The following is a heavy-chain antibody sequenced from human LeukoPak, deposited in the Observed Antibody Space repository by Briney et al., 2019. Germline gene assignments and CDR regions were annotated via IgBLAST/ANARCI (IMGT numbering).Heavy chain of an antibody. CDR3: ARHTVWFGALGY. CDR1: GGSFSGYY. Sequence: PSETLSLTCAVYGGSFSGYYWSWIRQPPGKGLEWIGEINHSGSTNYNPSLKSRVTISVDTSKNQFSLKLSSVTAADTAVYYCARHTVWFGALGYWGQGTLVTVSS. D-gene: IGHD3-10*01. J-gene: IGHJ4*02. V-gene: IGHV4-34*01. CDR2: INHSGST.